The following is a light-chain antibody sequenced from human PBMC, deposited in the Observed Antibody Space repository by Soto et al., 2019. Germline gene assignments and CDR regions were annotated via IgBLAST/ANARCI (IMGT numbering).Light chain of an antibody. CDR2: AAS. J-gene: IGKJ5*01. CDR1: QSISSY. V-gene: IGKV1-39*01. Sequence: DIQMTQSPSSLSASLGERFTITCRASQSISSYLNWYQQKVGKAPKVLIYAASRLQSGVPSRFSGSGSGTEFTLTISSLQPEDFATYYCQQSYSFPITFGQGTRLETK. CDR3: QQSYSFPIT.